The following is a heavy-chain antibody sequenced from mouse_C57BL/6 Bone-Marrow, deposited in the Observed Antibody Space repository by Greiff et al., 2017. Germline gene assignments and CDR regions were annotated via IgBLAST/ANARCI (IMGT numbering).Heavy chain of an antibody. CDR2: ISNGGGST. CDR3: ARQITTVVAEDYAMDY. J-gene: IGHJ4*01. CDR1: GFTFSDYY. D-gene: IGHD1-1*01. Sequence: EVKVVESGGGLVQPGGSLKLSCAASGFTFSDYYMYWVRQTPEKRLEWVAYISNGGGSTYYPDTVKGRFTISRDNAKNTLYLQMSRLKSEDTAMYYCARQITTVVAEDYAMDYWGQGTSVTVSS. V-gene: IGHV5-12*01.